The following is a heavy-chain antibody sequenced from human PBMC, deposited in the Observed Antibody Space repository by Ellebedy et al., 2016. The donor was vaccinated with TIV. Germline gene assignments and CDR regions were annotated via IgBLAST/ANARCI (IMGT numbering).Heavy chain of an antibody. Sequence: PGGSLRLSCAASGFSFSAFGMHWVRQAPDKGLEWVAFIRYDGSKKYFANSVKGRFTISRDSSTLYLQMNSLRAEDAAVYYCAKESPAIYGSGIDYWGQGTLVTVSS. D-gene: IGHD3-10*01. V-gene: IGHV3-30*02. CDR2: IRYDGSKK. CDR1: GFSFSAFG. J-gene: IGHJ4*02. CDR3: AKESPAIYGSGIDY.